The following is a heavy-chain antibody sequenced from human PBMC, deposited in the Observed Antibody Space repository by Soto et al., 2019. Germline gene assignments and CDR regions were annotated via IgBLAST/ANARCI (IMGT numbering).Heavy chain of an antibody. J-gene: IGHJ4*02. CDR1: GFSLSTNGVG. D-gene: IGHD5-18*01. Sequence: QITLKESGPTLVKPTQTLTLTCSFSGFSLSTNGVGVGWIRQPPGKALEWLALIYWDDDKRYSPSLKTRLTITKDTSKIQVVLTMTNIDPVDTSTYYCAHKPYSFRWAVDYWGQGALFTVSS. CDR2: IYWDDDK. V-gene: IGHV2-5*02. CDR3: AHKPYSFRWAVDY.